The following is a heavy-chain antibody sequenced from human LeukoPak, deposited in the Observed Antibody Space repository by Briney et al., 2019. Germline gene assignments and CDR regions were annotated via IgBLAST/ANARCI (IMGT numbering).Heavy chain of an antibody. CDR2: ISSGGSTI. CDR3: AELGSTMIGGV. V-gene: IGHV3-48*03. J-gene: IGHJ6*04. CDR1: GFTFSSYE. D-gene: IGHD3-10*02. Sequence: GGSLRLSCAASGFTFSSYEMSWVRQAPGKGLEWVSYISSGGSTIYYADSVKGRFTISRDNAKNSLYLQMNSLRAEETAAYYCAELGSTMIGGVWGKGTTVTVSS.